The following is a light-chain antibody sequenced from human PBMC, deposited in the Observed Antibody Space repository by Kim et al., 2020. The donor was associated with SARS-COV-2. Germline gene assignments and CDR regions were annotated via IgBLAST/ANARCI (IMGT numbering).Light chain of an antibody. Sequence: DIQMTQSPSTLSASVGDRVTVTCRASQSISSWLAWYQQKPGKAPKLLIYKASTLESGVPSRFSGTGSGTEFTLTISSLQPDDFATYYCQQYQSNTWTFGQGTKVDIK. J-gene: IGKJ1*01. CDR1: QSISSW. V-gene: IGKV1-5*03. CDR3: QQYQSNTWT. CDR2: KAS.